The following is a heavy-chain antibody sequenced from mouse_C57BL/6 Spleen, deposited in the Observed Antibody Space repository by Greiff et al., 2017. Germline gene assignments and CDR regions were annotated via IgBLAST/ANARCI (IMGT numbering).Heavy chain of an antibody. CDR2: IYPGDGDT. J-gene: IGHJ2*01. Sequence: VMLVESGPELVKPGASVKISCKASGYAFSSSWMNWVKQRPGKGLEWIGRIYPGDGDTNYNGKFKGKATLTADKSSSTAYMQLSSLTPEAPGVYFGARGQSFDYWGQGTTFTASS. CDR3: ARGQSFDY. V-gene: IGHV1-82*01. CDR1: GYAFSSSW.